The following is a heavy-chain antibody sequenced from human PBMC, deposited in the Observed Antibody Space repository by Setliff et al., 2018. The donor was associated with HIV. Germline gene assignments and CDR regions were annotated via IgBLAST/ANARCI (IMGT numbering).Heavy chain of an antibody. CDR3: ARESMLRGLRHAVDI. CDR1: GGSFTDIGGSFTDYY. CDR2: INHSGST. V-gene: IGHV4-34*01. Sequence: PSETLSLTCAVFGGSFTDIGGSFTDYYWIWIRQPPGKGLEWIGEINHSGSTHYNPSLKSRFTISVDTSKNQFSLKVNSVTAADTAVYYCARESMLRGLRHAVDIWGQGTMVTVSS. J-gene: IGHJ3*02. D-gene: IGHD3-10*01.